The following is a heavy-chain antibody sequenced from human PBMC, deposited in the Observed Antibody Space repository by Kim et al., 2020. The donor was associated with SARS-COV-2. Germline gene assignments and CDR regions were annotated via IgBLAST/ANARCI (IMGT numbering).Heavy chain of an antibody. J-gene: IGHJ5*02. CDR3: ARDHRGVLRFLEWPHPNNWFDP. CDR2: INPSGGST. V-gene: IGHV1-46*01. Sequence: ASVKVSCKASGYTFTSYYMHWVRQAPGQGLEWMGIINPSGGSTSYAQKFQGRVTMTRDTSTSTVYMELSSLRSEDTAVYYCARDHRGVLRFLEWPHPNNWFDPWGQGTLVTVSS. CDR1: GYTFTSYY. D-gene: IGHD3-3*01.